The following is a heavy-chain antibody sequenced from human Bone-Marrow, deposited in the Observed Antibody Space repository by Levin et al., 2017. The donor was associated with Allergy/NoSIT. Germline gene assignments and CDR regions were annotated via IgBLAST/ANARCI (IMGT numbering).Heavy chain of an antibody. V-gene: IGHV4-59*08. CDR1: GGSISTGY. Sequence: ASETLSLTCTVSGGSISTGYCSWIRQTPEKGLEWIGYIHYSGTSHYSPSLRSRVTLSVDASNNQFFLHLTSVTAADTAIYFCASILRGGASFDIWGQGRVVTVSS. CDR2: IHYSGTS. D-gene: IGHD3-9*01. J-gene: IGHJ3*02. CDR3: ASILRGGASFDI.